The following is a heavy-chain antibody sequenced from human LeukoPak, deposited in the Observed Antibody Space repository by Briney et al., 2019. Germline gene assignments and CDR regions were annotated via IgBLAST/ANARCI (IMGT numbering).Heavy chain of an antibody. V-gene: IGHV4-39*07. J-gene: IGHJ4*02. Sequence: PSETLSLTCTVSGYSISSSSYYWGWIRQPPGKGLEWIGSIYYSGSTYYNPSLKSRVTISVDTSKNQFSLKLSSVTAADTAVYYCARAPQGYCSSTSCYGGFDYWGQGTLVTVSS. CDR1: GYSISSSSYY. D-gene: IGHD2-2*01. CDR3: ARAPQGYCSSTSCYGGFDY. CDR2: IYYSGST.